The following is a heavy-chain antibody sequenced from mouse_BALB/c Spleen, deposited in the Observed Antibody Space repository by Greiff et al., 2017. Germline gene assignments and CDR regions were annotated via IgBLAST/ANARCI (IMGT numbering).Heavy chain of an antibody. D-gene: IGHD1-1*01. Sequence: VKLQESGAELVRPGVSVKISCKGSGYTFTDYAMHWVKQSHAKSLEWIGVISTYYGDASYNQKFKGKATMTVDKSSSTAYMELARLTSEDSAIYYCAREDYGSRFAYWGQGTLVTVSA. CDR1: GYTFTDYA. CDR2: ISTYYGDA. V-gene: IGHV1S137*01. CDR3: AREDYGSRFAY. J-gene: IGHJ3*01.